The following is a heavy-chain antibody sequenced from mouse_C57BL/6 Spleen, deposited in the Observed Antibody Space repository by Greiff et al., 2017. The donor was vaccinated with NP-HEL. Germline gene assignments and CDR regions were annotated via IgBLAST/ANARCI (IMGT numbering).Heavy chain of an antibody. V-gene: IGHV1-80*01. J-gene: IGHJ2*01. CDR3: ARGGDGYYLDY. CDR2: IYPGDGDT. D-gene: IGHD2-3*01. CDR1: GYAFSSYW. Sequence: VQLQQSGAELVKPGASVKISCKASGYAFSSYWMNWVKQRPGKGLEWIGQIYPGDGDTNYNGKFKGKATLTADKSSSTAYMQLSSLTSEDSAVYFCARGGDGYYLDYGGQGTTLTVSS.